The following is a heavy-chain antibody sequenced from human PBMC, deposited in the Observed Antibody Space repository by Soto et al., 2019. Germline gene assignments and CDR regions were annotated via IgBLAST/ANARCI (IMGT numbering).Heavy chain of an antibody. V-gene: IGHV3-23*01. CDR3: AKRLLALAGGWYLDS. Sequence: GGSLRLSCVASGFTFADYPMNWVRQVPGKGLEWISRTSGSGVTTYYTDSVRGRFTTSRDNSKNTLFLQMNSLRVEDTATYYCAKRLLALAGGWYLDSWGQGTLVTVSS. CDR2: TSGSGVTT. J-gene: IGHJ4*02. D-gene: IGHD6-19*01. CDR1: GFTFADYP.